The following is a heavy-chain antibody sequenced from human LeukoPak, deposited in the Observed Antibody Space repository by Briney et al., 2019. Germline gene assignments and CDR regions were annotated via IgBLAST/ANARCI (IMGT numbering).Heavy chain of an antibody. D-gene: IGHD2/OR15-2a*01. CDR1: GFTFDDYT. CDR3: ARDQRNYYFDY. V-gene: IGHV3-43*01. J-gene: IGHJ4*02. Sequence: GGSLRLSCAASGFTFDDYTMHWVRQAPGKGLEWVSLISWDGGSTYYADSVKGRFTISRDNAKNSLYLQMSSLRDEDTALYYCARDQRNYYFDYWGQGTLVTVSS. CDR2: ISWDGGST.